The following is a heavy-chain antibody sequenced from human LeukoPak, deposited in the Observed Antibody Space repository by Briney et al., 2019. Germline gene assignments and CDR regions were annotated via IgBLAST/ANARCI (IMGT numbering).Heavy chain of an antibody. CDR1: GFTSSSYG. D-gene: IGHD4-17*01. Sequence: GGSLRLSCAASGFTSSSYGMHWVRQAPGKGLEWVAVISYDGSNKYYADSVKGRFTISRDNSKNTLYLQMNSLRAEDTAVYYCAKDRQDYGEYLDYWGQGTLVTVSS. J-gene: IGHJ4*02. V-gene: IGHV3-30*18. CDR2: ISYDGSNK. CDR3: AKDRQDYGEYLDY.